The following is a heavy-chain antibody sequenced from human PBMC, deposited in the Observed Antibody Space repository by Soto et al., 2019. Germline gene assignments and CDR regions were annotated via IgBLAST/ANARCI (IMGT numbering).Heavy chain of an antibody. D-gene: IGHD3-10*01. J-gene: IGHJ4*02. CDR2: VIPMLIMS. CDR3: ARSYGSGSRGLDY. Sequence: QGHLVQSWVEVKKPGSSVKVACKASGDTFSSYTINWVRQSPGLGLEWMGRVIPMLIMSNYALKCQGRVTMTGERSTNTAYMELSSLRSEDTDIYYCARSYGSGSRGLDYWGKGALVTVSS. V-gene: IGHV1-69*02. CDR1: GDTFSSYT.